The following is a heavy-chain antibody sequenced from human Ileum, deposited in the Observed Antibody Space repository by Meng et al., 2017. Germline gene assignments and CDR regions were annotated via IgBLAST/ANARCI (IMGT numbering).Heavy chain of an antibody. J-gene: IGHJ3*02. CDR2: ITSSSSSGSPI. CDR3: ARDGIIVGWYDAFDI. D-gene: IGHD6-19*01. Sequence: GESLKISCAASGFTLSNYEMNWVRQAPGKGLEWIAYITSSSSSGSPIYYADSVKGRFTISRDNAKNSLFLQMNSVRAEDTAVYYCARDGIIVGWYDAFDIWGQGTMVTVSS. CDR1: GFTLSNYE. V-gene: IGHV3-48*03.